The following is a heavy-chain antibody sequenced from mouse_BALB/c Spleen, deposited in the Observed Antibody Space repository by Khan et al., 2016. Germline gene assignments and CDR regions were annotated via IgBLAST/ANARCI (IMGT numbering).Heavy chain of an antibody. CDR1: GYSITSGY. V-gene: IGHV3-8*02. D-gene: IGHD3-3*01. CDR2: ISYSGST. J-gene: IGHJ2*01. Sequence: LLPSGPCLVKLSQTLSLTCSVSGYSITSGYWNWIRKFPGNKLEYMGYISYSGSTYYNPSPKSRLFITRDTSKNQYYLQLNYFTHYDTDTYFCARVWAGYFDYWGQGTTVTVSS. CDR3: ARVWAGYFDY.